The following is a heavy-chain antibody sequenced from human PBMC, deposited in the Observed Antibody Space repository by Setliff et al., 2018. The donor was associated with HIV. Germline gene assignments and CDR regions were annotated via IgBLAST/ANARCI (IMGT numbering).Heavy chain of an antibody. CDR1: GGSISSSSYY. D-gene: IGHD1-26*01. Sequence: SETLSLTCTVFGGSISSSSYYWGWIRQPPGKGLEWIGSIYYSGSTYYNPSLKSRVTISVDTSKNRFSLKVRSVTAADTAVYYCARRTEVGATVDYWGQGTLVTVSS. V-gene: IGHV4-39*01. CDR2: IYYSGST. CDR3: ARRTEVGATVDY. J-gene: IGHJ4*02.